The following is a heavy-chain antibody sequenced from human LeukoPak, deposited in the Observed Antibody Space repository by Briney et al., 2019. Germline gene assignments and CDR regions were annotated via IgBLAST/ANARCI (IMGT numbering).Heavy chain of an antibody. CDR3: AKDLGYCGGDCYSGFDY. CDR2: ISGSGGST. CDR1: GFTFSSYA. Sequence: AGGSLRLSCAASGFTFSSYAMSWVRQAPGKGLEWVSAISGSGGSTYYADSVKGRFTISRDNSKNTLYLQMKSLRAEDTAVYYCAKDLGYCGGDCYSGFDYWGQGTLVTVSS. J-gene: IGHJ4*02. V-gene: IGHV3-23*01. D-gene: IGHD2-21*02.